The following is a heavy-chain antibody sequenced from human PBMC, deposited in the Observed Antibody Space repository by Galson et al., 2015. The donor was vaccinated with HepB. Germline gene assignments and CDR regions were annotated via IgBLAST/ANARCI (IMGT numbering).Heavy chain of an antibody. CDR3: ARYTYGPDLDY. V-gene: IGHV7-4-1*02. CDR2: INTNTGDP. CDR1: GYTFTDFA. J-gene: IGHJ4*02. Sequence: SVKVSCKASGYTFTDFAMNWVRQAPGHGLEWMGWINTNTGDPTYAQGFTGRYVFSLGTSVDTAYLQISNLKAEDTAVYYCARYTYGPDLDYWGQGTLVTVSS. D-gene: IGHD3-10*01.